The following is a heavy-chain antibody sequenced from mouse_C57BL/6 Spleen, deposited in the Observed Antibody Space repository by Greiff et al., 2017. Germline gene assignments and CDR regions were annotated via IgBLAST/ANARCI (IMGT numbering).Heavy chain of an antibody. J-gene: IGHJ3*01. V-gene: IGHV1-15*01. CDR3: TRSDTTEGFAY. Sequence: VKVVESGAELVRPGASVTLSCKASGYTFTDYEMHWVKQTPVHGLEWIGAIDPETGGTAYNQKFKGKAILTADKSSSTAYMELRSLTSEDSAVYYCTRSDTTEGFAYWGQGTLVTVSA. CDR1: GYTFTDYE. D-gene: IGHD1-1*01. CDR2: IDPETGGT.